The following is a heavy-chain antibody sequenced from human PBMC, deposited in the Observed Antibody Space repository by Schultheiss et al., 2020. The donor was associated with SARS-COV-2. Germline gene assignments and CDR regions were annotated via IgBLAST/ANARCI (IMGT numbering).Heavy chain of an antibody. CDR3: ARGGSGDSRSIHYY. CDR1: GFTFSSYG. D-gene: IGHD2-21*02. CDR2: ISYDGSNK. V-gene: IGHV3-30*03. J-gene: IGHJ4*02. Sequence: GGSLRLSCAASGFTFSSYGMHWVRQAPGKGLEWVAVISYDGSNKYYADSVKGRFTISRENSKNTLYLQMNSLRAEDTAVYYCARGGSGDSRSIHYYWGQGTLVTGSS.